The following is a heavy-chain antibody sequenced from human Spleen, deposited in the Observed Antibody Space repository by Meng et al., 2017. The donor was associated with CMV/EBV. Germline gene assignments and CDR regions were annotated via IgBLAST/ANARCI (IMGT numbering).Heavy chain of an antibody. CDR1: GFTFSSYG. V-gene: IGHV3-30*02. CDR3: ARVDAGYCSSTSCLAFDI. J-gene: IGHJ3*02. D-gene: IGHD2-2*01. Sequence: GGSLRLSCAASGFTFSSYGMHWVRQAPGKGLEWVAFIRYDGSNKYYADSVKGRFTISRDNSKNTLYLQMNSLRAEDTAVYYCARVDAGYCSSTSCLAFDIWGQGTMVTVSS. CDR2: IRYDGSNK.